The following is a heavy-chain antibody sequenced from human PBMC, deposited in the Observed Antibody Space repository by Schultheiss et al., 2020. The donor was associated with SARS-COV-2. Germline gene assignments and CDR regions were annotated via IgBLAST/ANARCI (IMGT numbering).Heavy chain of an antibody. J-gene: IGHJ4*02. CDR1: GDSVSSNSVT. Sequence: SQTHSLTCAISGDSVSSNSVTWNWIRQSPSRGLEWLGRTYYRSRWYNDYAVSVRSRISVSPDTSQNQFSLQLNSVTPQDTAVYYCARDGAGFYYFDYWGQGTPVTVSS. CDR2: TYYRSRWYN. CDR3: ARDGAGFYYFDY. D-gene: IGHD2/OR15-2a*01. V-gene: IGHV6-1*01.